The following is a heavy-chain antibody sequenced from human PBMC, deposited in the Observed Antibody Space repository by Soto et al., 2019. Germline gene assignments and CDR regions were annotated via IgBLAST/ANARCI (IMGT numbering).Heavy chain of an antibody. CDR2: IVVGSGNT. D-gene: IGHD3-3*01. CDR1: GFTFTSSA. V-gene: IGHV1-58*01. CDR3: AADPVRVRFFDI. J-gene: IGHJ3*02. Sequence: ASVKVSCKASGFTFTSSAVQWVRQARGQRLEWIGWIVVGSGNTNYAQKFQERVTITRDMSTSTAYMELSSLRSEDTAVYYCAADPVRVRFFDIWGQGTMVTVSS.